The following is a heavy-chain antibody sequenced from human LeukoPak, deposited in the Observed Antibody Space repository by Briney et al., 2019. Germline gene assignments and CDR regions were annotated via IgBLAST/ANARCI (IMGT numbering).Heavy chain of an antibody. CDR3: ARGFDSGYDRGFDY. CDR1: GYTFTSYY. D-gene: IGHD5-12*01. V-gene: IGHV1-69*13. Sequence: GASVKVSCKASGYTFTSYYMHWVRQAPGQGLEWMGGIIPIFGTANYAQKFQGRVTITADESTSTAYMELSSLRSEDTAVYYCARGFDSGYDRGFDYWGQGTLVTVSS. CDR2: IIPIFGTA. J-gene: IGHJ4*02.